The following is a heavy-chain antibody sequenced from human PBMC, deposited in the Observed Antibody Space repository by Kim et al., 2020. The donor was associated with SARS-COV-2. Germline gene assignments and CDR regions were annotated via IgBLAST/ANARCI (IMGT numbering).Heavy chain of an antibody. D-gene: IGHD1-26*01. CDR2: IKQDGSEK. CDR1: GFTFSSYW. V-gene: IGHV3-7*01. Sequence: GGSLGLSCAASGFTFSSYWMSWVRQAPGKGLEWVANIKQDGSEKYYVDSVKGRFTISRDNAKNSLYLQMNSLRAEDTAVYYCARDALLGAANNWFDPWGQGTLVTVSS. CDR3: ARDALLGAANNWFDP. J-gene: IGHJ5*02.